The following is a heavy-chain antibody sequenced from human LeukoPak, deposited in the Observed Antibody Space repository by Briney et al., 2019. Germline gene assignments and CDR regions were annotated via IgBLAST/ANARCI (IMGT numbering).Heavy chain of an antibody. CDR3: AKRVEIVAASNSWFDS. J-gene: IGHJ5*01. D-gene: IGHD5-12*01. Sequence: GGPLRLSCAASGFTFSTYAMTWVRQAPGKGLEWVSAISGSGVSTYYADSVKGRFTISRDNSKNTLYLQMDSLRAEDTAIYYCAKRVEIVAASNSWFDSWGQGILVTVFS. CDR2: ISGSGVST. CDR1: GFTFSTYA. V-gene: IGHV3-23*01.